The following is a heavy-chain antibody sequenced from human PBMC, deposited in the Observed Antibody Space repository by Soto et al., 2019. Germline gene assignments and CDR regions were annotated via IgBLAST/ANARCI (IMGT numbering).Heavy chain of an antibody. V-gene: IGHV4-39*01. Sequence: QMRLQESGPGLVKPSETLSLSCTVSGASVGSSDYYWGWIRQSPAKGLEWIGSFYSIASDDYNPSIDSRVTISVDTTKNQDSLKLSSVTAADTAVYYCARHTSAVVIGYFDIWGQGTMVTVSA. CDR1: GASVGSSDYY. CDR3: ARHTSAVVIGYFDI. J-gene: IGHJ3*02. CDR2: FYSIASD. D-gene: IGHD2-21*01.